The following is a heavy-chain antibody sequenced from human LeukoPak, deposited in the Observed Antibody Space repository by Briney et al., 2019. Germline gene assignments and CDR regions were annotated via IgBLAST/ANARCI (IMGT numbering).Heavy chain of an antibody. Sequence: PSETLSLTCTVSGGSISSYYWSWIRQPPGKGLEWIGYIYYSGSTYYNPSLKSRVTISVDTSKNQFSLKLSSVTAADTAVYYCARDSTGSYLVWGQGTLVTVSS. CDR2: IYYSGST. D-gene: IGHD1-26*01. J-gene: IGHJ4*02. CDR1: GGSISSYY. V-gene: IGHV4-30-4*08. CDR3: ARDSTGSYLV.